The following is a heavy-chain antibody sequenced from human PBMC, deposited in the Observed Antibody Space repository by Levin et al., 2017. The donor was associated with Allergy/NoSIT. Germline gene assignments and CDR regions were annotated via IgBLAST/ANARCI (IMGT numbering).Heavy chain of an antibody. V-gene: IGHV4-30-2*01. Sequence: PSETLSLTCAVSGGSISSGGYSWSWIRQPRGKGLEWIGNIYLSGSTNDNPSLKSRVTMSVDRSKNQFSLKLSYVTAADTAVYYCARVAGYSYGYYFDYWGPGTLVTVSS. CDR1: GGSISSGGYS. J-gene: IGHJ4*02. CDR3: ARVAGYSYGYYFDY. CDR2: IYLSGST. D-gene: IGHD5-18*01.